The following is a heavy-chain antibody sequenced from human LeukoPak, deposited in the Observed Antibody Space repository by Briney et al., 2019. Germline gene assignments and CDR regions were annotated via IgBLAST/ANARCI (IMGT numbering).Heavy chain of an antibody. CDR2: IKQDGSEK. V-gene: IGHV3-7*01. D-gene: IGHD2-8*01. Sequence: GGSLRLSCAASGFTFSSYWMSWVRQAPGKGLEWVANIKQDGSEKYYVDSVKGRFTISRDNAKNSLYLQMNSLRAEDTAVYYCARHIVLMVYESSYFDYWGQGTLVTVSS. CDR3: ARHIVLMVYESSYFDY. J-gene: IGHJ4*02. CDR1: GFTFSSYW.